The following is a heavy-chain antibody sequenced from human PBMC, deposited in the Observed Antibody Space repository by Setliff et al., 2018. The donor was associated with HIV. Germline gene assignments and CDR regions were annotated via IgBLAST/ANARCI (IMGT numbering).Heavy chain of an antibody. V-gene: IGHV4-28*06. J-gene: IGHJ4*01. CDR3: ARKLPGMGYFDY. D-gene: IGHD1-26*01. Sequence: PSETLSLTCTVSGDSISSTNWWGWIRQPPGKGLEWIGYVYSTGSTNYNPSLKSRVTMSVDTSKNHFSLKLSSVTALDTAVYYCARKLPGMGYFDYWG. CDR1: GDSISSTNW. CDR2: VYSTGST.